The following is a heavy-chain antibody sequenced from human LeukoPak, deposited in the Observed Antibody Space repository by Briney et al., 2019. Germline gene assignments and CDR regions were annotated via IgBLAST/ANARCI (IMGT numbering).Heavy chain of an antibody. CDR2: IFGSGGSP. D-gene: IGHD5-18*01. CDR3: GKTTVGYSSGQKPAWPVDY. Sequence: GGSLRLSCEASGFTFGSHAMYWVRQAPGKGLEWVAGIFGSGGSPHYAVPVKGRFTTSRDNSRNTVYLKITSLRAEDTAVYYCGKTTVGYSSGQKPAWPVDYWGQGTLVTVSS. J-gene: IGHJ4*02. CDR1: GFTFGSHA. V-gene: IGHV3-23*01.